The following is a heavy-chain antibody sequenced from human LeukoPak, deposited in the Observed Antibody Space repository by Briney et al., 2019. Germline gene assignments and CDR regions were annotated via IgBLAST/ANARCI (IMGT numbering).Heavy chain of an antibody. CDR1: GFTFSSYA. Sequence: GGSLRLSCSASGFTFSSYAMHWVRQAPGKGLEYVSAISRNGGSTYYADSVKGRFTISRDNSKNTLYLQMSSLRVEDTAVYYCAKVIREVDMSHDYWGQGALVTVSS. D-gene: IGHD5-24*01. CDR2: ISRNGGST. V-gene: IGHV3-64D*06. J-gene: IGHJ4*02. CDR3: AKVIREVDMSHDY.